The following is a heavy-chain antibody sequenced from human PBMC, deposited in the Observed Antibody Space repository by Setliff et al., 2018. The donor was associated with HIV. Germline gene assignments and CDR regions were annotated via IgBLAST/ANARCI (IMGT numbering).Heavy chain of an antibody. V-gene: IGHV4-59*08. CDR2: INYSGET. CDR3: ARHAAATISSVWYANAAFDV. J-gene: IGHJ3*01. D-gene: IGHD3-22*01. Sequence: KTSETLSLTCTVSGASISGYFWTWMRQVPGKGLEWLGYINYSGETNYNPSLRRRVTISIDTSTNQFSLKIDSMTASDTAIYYCARHAAATISSVWYANAAFDVWGQGTGVTVSS. CDR1: GASISGYF.